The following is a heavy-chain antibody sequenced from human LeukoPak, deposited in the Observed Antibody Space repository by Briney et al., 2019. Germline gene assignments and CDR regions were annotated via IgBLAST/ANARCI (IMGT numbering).Heavy chain of an antibody. D-gene: IGHD3-10*01. Sequence: GESLKISCKGSGYSFTSYWIGWVRQMPGKGLEWMGIIYPGDSDTRYSPSFQGQVTISADKSISTAYLQWSSLKASDTAMYYCARQPSSFYYGSGSPRRPFDYWGQGTLVTVSS. CDR1: GYSFTSYW. V-gene: IGHV5-51*01. CDR2: IYPGDSDT. J-gene: IGHJ4*02. CDR3: ARQPSSFYYGSGSPRRPFDY.